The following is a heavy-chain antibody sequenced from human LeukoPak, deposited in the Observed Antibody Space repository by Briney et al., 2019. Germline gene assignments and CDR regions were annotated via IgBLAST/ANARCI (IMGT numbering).Heavy chain of an antibody. CDR1: GFPFDVYA. CDR2: ISWNSGSI. Sequence: GSSLRLSCAASGFPFDVYAMHWVRQAPRKGLEWVSGISWNSGSIGYADSVKGRFTISRDNAKNSLYLQMNSLRAEDTALYYCAKGSGYDSSGYHDYWGQGTLVTVSS. D-gene: IGHD3-22*01. CDR3: AKGSGYDSSGYHDY. V-gene: IGHV3-9*01. J-gene: IGHJ4*02.